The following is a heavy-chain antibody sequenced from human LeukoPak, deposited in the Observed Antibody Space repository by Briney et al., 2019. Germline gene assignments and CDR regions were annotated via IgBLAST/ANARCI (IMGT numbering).Heavy chain of an antibody. CDR2: VYYSGST. Sequence: SETLSLTCTVSGGSIGSSSNYWGWIRQAPGKGLEWIGNVYYSGSTFYNPSLKSRVTISVDTSKDQFSLKLRSVTAADTAIYYCARASFNVVFGNWFDPWGQGTLVTVSS. D-gene: IGHD2-8*01. CDR1: GGSIGSSSNY. V-gene: IGHV4-39*01. CDR3: ARASFNVVFGNWFDP. J-gene: IGHJ5*02.